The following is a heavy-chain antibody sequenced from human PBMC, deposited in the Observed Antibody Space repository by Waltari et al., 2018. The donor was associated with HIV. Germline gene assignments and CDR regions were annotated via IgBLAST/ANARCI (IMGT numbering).Heavy chain of an antibody. CDR3: ARDQDYYDSSGYTCYAFDM. V-gene: IGHV4-38-2*02. Sequence: QVQLQESGPGLVTPSETLSLTCKVSASPVSSASSWGWLRQSPGKGLEWIGSIYRSGTTYYNPSFKSRVTILVNMSKNQFSLKLSSVTAADTAVYYCARDQDYYDSSGYTCYAFDMRGPGTMVTVSS. J-gene: IGHJ3*02. CDR2: IYRSGTT. D-gene: IGHD3-22*01. CDR1: ASPVSSASS.